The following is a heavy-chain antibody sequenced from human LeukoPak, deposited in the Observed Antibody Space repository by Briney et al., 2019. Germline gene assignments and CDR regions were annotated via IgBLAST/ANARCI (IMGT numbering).Heavy chain of an antibody. V-gene: IGHV4-59*08. D-gene: IGHD3-10*01. Sequence: SETLSLTCTVSAVSISSYYWSWIRQRPGKGLEWSGYIYYSGSNNYNPSLKSRVTISVATSKNQFYLKLSSVTAADTAVYYCARHSGSGSYFSAWDYWGQGTLVTVSS. CDR3: ARHSGSGSYFSAWDY. CDR2: IYYSGSN. CDR1: AVSISSYY. J-gene: IGHJ4*02.